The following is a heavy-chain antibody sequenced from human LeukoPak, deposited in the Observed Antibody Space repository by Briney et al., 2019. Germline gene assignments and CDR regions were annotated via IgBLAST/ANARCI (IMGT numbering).Heavy chain of an antibody. CDR1: GFTFSTYW. Sequence: GESLKISCAASGFTFSTYWMAWVRQAPGKGLEWVANIKEDESAKHQADSVKGRFTISRDNAQNLVYLQMSRLRGEDTAVYYCARDVGGSLDHWGRGTLVTVSS. CDR3: ARDVGGSLDH. J-gene: IGHJ4*02. CDR2: IKEDESAK. V-gene: IGHV3-7*01. D-gene: IGHD1-26*01.